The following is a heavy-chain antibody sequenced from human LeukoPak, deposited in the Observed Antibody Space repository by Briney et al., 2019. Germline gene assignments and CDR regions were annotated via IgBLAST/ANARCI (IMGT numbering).Heavy chain of an antibody. CDR1: GFTFSSYS. V-gene: IGHV3-21*01. CDR2: ISSSSSYI. CDR3: ARYVPAALLYYFDY. J-gene: IGHJ4*02. Sequence: GGSLRLSCAASGFTFSSYSMNWVRQAPGKGLEWVSSISSSSSYIYYADSVKGRFTISRDNAKNSLFLQMNSLRAEDTAVYYCARYVPAALLYYFDYWGQGTLVTVSS. D-gene: IGHD2-2*01.